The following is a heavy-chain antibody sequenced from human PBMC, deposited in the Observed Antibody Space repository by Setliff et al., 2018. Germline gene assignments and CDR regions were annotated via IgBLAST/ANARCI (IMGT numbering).Heavy chain of an antibody. CDR1: GYSFTSYS. D-gene: IGHD6-19*01. V-gene: IGHV5-51*01. J-gene: IGHJ4*02. Sequence: GESLKISCKASGYSFTSYSIGWVRQMPGKGLEWMGIIYAGDSATRYSPSFQGQVTISADKSISTAYLQWSGLKASDTAMYYCARLFGRSGWTDVDYWGQGTLVTVSS. CDR2: IYAGDSAT. CDR3: ARLFGRSGWTDVDY.